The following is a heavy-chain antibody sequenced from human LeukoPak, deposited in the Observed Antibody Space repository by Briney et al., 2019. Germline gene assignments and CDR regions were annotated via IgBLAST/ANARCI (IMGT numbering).Heavy chain of an antibody. V-gene: IGHV3-7*01. CDR1: GFTFSSYW. CDR2: IKQDGSEK. D-gene: IGHD6-13*01. J-gene: IGHJ4*02. Sequence: GGSLRLSCGASGFTFSSYWMSWVRQTPGKGLEWVANIKQDGSEKYYVDSVKGRFTISRDNAKNSLYLQMNSLRAEDTAVYYCARDQDSSSWSDYWGQGTLVTVSS. CDR3: ARDQDSSSWSDY.